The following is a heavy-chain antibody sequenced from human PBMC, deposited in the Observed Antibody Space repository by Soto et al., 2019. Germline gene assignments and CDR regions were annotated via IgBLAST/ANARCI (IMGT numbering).Heavy chain of an antibody. J-gene: IGHJ4*02. V-gene: IGHV3-21*01. CDR1: GFTFSSYS. CDR2: ISSSSSYI. Sequence: GGSLRLSCAASGFTFSSYSMNWVRQAPGKGLEWVSSISSSSSYIYYADSVKGRFTISRDNAKNSLYLQMNSLRAEDTAVYYCARAAVAGPAYYFDYWGQGTLVTVS. CDR3: ARAAVAGPAYYFDY. D-gene: IGHD6-19*01.